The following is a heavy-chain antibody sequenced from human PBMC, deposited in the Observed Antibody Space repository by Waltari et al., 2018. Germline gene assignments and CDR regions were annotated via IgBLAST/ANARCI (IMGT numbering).Heavy chain of an antibody. D-gene: IGHD5-12*01. V-gene: IGHV4-34*01. J-gene: IGHJ4*02. CDR2: INHSGST. CDR1: GGSFSGYY. Sequence: QVQLQQWGAGLLKPSETLSLTCAVYGGSFSGYYWSWIRQPPGKGLEWIGEINHSGSTNYNPSLKSRVTISVDTSKNQFSLKLSSVTAADTAVYYCARGSPGSWLRPGGLGDYWGQGTLVTVSS. CDR3: ARGSPGSWLRPGGLGDY.